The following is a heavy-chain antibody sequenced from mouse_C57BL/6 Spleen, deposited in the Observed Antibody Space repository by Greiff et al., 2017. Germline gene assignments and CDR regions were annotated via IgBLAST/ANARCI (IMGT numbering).Heavy chain of an antibody. J-gene: IGHJ2*01. V-gene: IGHV1-61*01. CDR3: ARDWGGRGY. CDR1: GYTFTSSW. D-gene: IGHD4-1*01. CDR2: IYPSDSET. Sequence: QVQLQQPGAELVRPGSSVKLSCKASGYTFTSSWMDWVKQRPGQGLEWIGNIYPSDSETHYNQKFKDKATLTVDKSSNPTYMQLSRLTSEDSAVDYCARDWGGRGYWGQGTTLTVSS.